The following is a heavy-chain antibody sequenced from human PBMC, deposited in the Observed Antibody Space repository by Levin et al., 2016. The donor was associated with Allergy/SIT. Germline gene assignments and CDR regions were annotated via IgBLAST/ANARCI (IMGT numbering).Heavy chain of an antibody. J-gene: IGHJ6*02. CDR2: IRYDGSNK. V-gene: IGHV3-30*02. CDR3: AKGGYCSDTSCYLKRAMDV. Sequence: SCKASGYTFTSYYLHWVRQTPGKGLEWVALIRYDGSNKYYEDSVKGRFTISRDNSKNTLYLQMDSLRLEDTAVYYCAKGGYCSDTSCYLKRAMDVWGQGTTVTVSS. CDR1: GYTFTSYY. D-gene: IGHD2-2*01.